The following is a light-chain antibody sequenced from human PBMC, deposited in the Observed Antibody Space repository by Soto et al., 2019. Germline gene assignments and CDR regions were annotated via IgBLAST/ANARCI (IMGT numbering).Light chain of an antibody. CDR2: GAS. CDR1: QSVSSNY. J-gene: IGKJ3*01. V-gene: IGKV3-20*01. Sequence: EIVLTQSPGTLSLSPGERATLSCRASQSVSSNYLTWYQQKPGKAPRLLIYGASSSATGIPDRFSGSGSGTDITLTISRLEHEASAVDYCQQYGSSPLTFGPGTKVDIK. CDR3: QQYGSSPLT.